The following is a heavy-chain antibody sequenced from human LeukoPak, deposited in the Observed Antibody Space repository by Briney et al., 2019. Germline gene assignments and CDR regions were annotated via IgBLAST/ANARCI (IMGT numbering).Heavy chain of an antibody. CDR2: ISYNGIT. Sequence: SATLSLTCSVSGDSIRTNNYFWGWIRQPPGMGLEWIGSISYNGITYYNPSLKSRASVSVDTFKNQFSLNLNSVTAADTAIYYCARRPGHTWDMGNWFDPWGQGTLVTVSS. J-gene: IGHJ5*02. CDR1: GDSIRTNNYF. CDR3: ARRPGHTWDMGNWFDP. D-gene: IGHD1-26*01. V-gene: IGHV4-39*01.